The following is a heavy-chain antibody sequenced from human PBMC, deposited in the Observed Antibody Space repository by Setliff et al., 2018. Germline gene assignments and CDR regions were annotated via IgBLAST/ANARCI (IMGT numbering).Heavy chain of an antibody. Sequence: ASETLSLTCTVSGASISSGTYYWAWIRQPPGKGLEWIGRIHYRGTTYSNASLASRLTISVDTAKNQFSLKLTSVTAADTAVYYCARGIGGFCSSNSCSNESWPWGQGTLVTVSS. CDR1: GASISSGTYY. V-gene: IGHV4-39*01. D-gene: IGHD2-2*01. CDR2: IHYRGTT. CDR3: ARGIGGFCSSNSCSNESWP. J-gene: IGHJ4*02.